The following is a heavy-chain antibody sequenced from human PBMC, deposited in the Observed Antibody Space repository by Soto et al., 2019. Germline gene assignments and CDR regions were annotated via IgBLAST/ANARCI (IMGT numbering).Heavy chain of an antibody. CDR1: GGSFSGYY. Sequence: SETLSLTCAVYGGSFSGYYWSWIRQPPGKGLEWIGEINHSGSTNYNPSLKSRVTISVDTSKNQFSLKLSSVTAADTAVYYCARPKGYSSGWSWFDPWGQGTLVTVSS. D-gene: IGHD6-19*01. V-gene: IGHV4-34*01. J-gene: IGHJ5*02. CDR3: ARPKGYSSGWSWFDP. CDR2: INHSGST.